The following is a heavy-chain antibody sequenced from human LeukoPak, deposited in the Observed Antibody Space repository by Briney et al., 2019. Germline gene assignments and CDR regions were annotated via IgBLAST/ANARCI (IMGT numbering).Heavy chain of an antibody. V-gene: IGHV1-8*01. CDR2: MNPSSGNA. J-gene: IGHJ4*02. CDR3: ARRIRGAPTDY. CDR1: GYTFTTYD. Sequence: GASVKVSCKASGYTFTTYDLNWVRQATGQGFEWMGWMNPSSGNAGYAQKFQGRVTMTRNTSISTAYMELSNLTSEDTAVYYCARRIRGAPTDYWGQGTLVTVSS. D-gene: IGHD3-10*01.